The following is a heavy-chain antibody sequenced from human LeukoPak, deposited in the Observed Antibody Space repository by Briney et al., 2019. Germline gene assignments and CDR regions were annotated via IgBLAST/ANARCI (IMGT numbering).Heavy chain of an antibody. CDR2: ISGSGGST. D-gene: IGHD3-10*01. V-gene: IGHV3-23*01. J-gene: IGHJ4*02. CDR1: GFTFSSYA. Sequence: PGGSLRPSCAASGFTFSSYAMIWVRQAPGKGLEWVSAISGSGGSTYYADSVKGRFTISRDNSKNTLYLQMNSLRAEDTAVYYCAKAADVLLWFGEPGGYYFDYWGQGTLVTVSS. CDR3: AKAADVLLWFGEPGGYYFDY.